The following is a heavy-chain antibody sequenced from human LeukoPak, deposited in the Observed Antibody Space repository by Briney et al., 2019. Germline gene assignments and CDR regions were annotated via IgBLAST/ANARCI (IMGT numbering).Heavy chain of an antibody. CDR1: RGSITPYY. D-gene: IGHD6-19*01. V-gene: IGHV4-59*01. CDR3: ARQRHSSGRRFDY. J-gene: IGHJ4*02. Sequence: SETLSLTCTVSRGSITPYYWTWIRQPPGKGLEWIGYIYYSGSTNYNPSLESRVTISIDTSKNQFSLTLSSVTAADTAIYYRARQRHSSGRRFDYWGQGTLVTVSS. CDR2: IYYSGST.